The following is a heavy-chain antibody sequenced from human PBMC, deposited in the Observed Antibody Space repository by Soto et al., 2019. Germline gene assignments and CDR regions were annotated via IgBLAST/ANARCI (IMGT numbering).Heavy chain of an antibody. J-gene: IGHJ6*02. CDR3: ARVTKYYDILTNYYYYGMDV. CDR2: IIPIFGTA. Sequence: SVKVSCKASGGTFSSYAISWVRQAPGQGLEWMGGIIPIFGTANYAQKFQGRVTITADESTSTAYMELSSLRSEDTAVYYCARVTKYYDILTNYYYYGMDVWGQGTTVTVSS. V-gene: IGHV1-69*13. D-gene: IGHD3-9*01. CDR1: GGTFSSYA.